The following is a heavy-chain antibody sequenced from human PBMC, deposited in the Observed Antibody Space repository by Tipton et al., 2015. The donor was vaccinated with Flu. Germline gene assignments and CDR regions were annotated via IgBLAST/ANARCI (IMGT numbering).Heavy chain of an antibody. V-gene: IGHV3-48*04. D-gene: IGHD3-3*01. Sequence: SLRLSCAASGFTFSTYSMNWVRQAPGKGLEWVSHISSSGDTINYADSVKGRFTISRDNAKKSLYLQMNSLRAEDTAVYYCARDHPPSITVLGEITDYFGMDVWGQGTTVTVSS. J-gene: IGHJ6*02. CDR1: GFTFSTYS. CDR3: ARDHPPSITVLGEITDYFGMDV. CDR2: ISSSGDTI.